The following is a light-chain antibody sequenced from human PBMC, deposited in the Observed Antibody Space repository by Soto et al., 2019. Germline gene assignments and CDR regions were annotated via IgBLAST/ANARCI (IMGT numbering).Light chain of an antibody. CDR1: QSVSSN. CDR3: QQYGSSPPRT. J-gene: IGKJ1*01. Sequence: EVVLTQSPVTLSLSPGERATLSCRASQSVSSNLAWYQQKPGQAPRLFIYGASTRATDVPDRFSGSGSGADFTLSISRLEPEDFAVYYCQQYGSSPPRTFGQGTKVDIK. V-gene: IGKV3-20*01. CDR2: GAS.